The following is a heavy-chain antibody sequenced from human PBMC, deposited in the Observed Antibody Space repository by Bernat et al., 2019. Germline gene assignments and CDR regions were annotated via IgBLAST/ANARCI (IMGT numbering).Heavy chain of an antibody. D-gene: IGHD3-22*01. CDR3: ARHGLYYYDSSGYYYFDY. Sequence: EVQLVQSGAEVKKPGESLRISCKGSGYSFTSYWISWVRQMPGKGLEWMGRIDPSDSYTNYSPSFQGHVTISADKSISTAYLQWSSLKASDTAMYYCARHGLYYYDSSGYYYFDYWGQGTLVTVSS. J-gene: IGHJ4*02. CDR2: IDPSDSYT. V-gene: IGHV5-10-1*01. CDR1: GYSFTSYW.